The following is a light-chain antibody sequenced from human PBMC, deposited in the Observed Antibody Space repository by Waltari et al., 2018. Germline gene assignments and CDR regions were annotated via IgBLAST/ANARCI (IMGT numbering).Light chain of an antibody. J-gene: IGKJ2*01. CDR1: QSPVRSDGNTY. Sequence: DVVMTQSPLSLTVTLGQPAAISCSPRQSPVRSDGNTYLNCFQQRPCQSPRRLIYKVSRRDSGVPDRFSGSGSGTDFTLKIRRMEAEDVGVYYCMQGSHWPRTFGQGTNLES. CDR2: KVS. V-gene: IGKV2-30*02. CDR3: MQGSHWPRT.